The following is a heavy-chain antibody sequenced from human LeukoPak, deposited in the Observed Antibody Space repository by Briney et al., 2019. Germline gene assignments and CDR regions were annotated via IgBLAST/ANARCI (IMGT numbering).Heavy chain of an antibody. CDR2: IYASGTA. CDR1: GGSISGLY. Sequence: SETLSLTCTVSGGSISGLYWSWIRQPAGKGLEWIGRIYASGTANYNPSLQSRVIMSADRSKNQFSLELKSVTAADTAVYYCAGQYCGGDCDFDYWGQGTLVTVSS. V-gene: IGHV4-4*07. CDR3: AGQYCGGDCDFDY. D-gene: IGHD2-21*02. J-gene: IGHJ4*02.